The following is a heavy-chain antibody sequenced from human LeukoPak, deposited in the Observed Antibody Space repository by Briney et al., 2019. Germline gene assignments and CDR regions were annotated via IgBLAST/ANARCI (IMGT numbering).Heavy chain of an antibody. CDR2: MNPNSGNT. CDR1: GYTFTIYD. D-gene: IGHD6-13*01. J-gene: IGHJ4*02. Sequence: ASVKVSCKASGYTFTIYDINWVRQATGQGLEWMGWMNPNSGNTGYAQKFQGRVTMTRNTSISTAYMELSSLRSEDTAVYYCASRIAAAGTGFDYWGQGTLVTVSS. V-gene: IGHV1-8*01. CDR3: ASRIAAAGTGFDY.